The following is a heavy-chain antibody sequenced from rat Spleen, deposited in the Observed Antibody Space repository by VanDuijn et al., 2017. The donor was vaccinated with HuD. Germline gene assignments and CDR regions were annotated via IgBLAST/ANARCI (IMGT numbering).Heavy chain of an antibody. Sequence: EVQLVESGGGLVQPGRSMKLSCAASGFTFSHYDMAWVRQAPKKGLEWVAFISYDGCRTYYPDSVKGRFTISRANAKNTVYLQMNSLRSEDTATYYCAKDKDGGYVMDAWGQGTLVTVSS. J-gene: IGHJ3*01. CDR1: GFTFSHYD. D-gene: IGHD1-11*01. V-gene: IGHV5-22*01. CDR3: AKDKDGGYVMDA. CDR2: ISYDGCRT.